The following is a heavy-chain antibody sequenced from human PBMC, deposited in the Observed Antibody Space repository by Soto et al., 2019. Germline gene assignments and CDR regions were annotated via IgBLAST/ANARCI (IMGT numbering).Heavy chain of an antibody. V-gene: IGHV3-33*01. Sequence: QVQLVESGGGVVQPGRSLRLSCAASGFTFSIYAMHWVRQAPGKGLEWVAVIWDDGSNKYYADSVKGRFTISRDNSKNTLYLQMISLRAEDTAAYYCARDTAREYYYYYGMDGWGQGTTVTVSS. J-gene: IGHJ6*02. CDR1: GFTFSIYA. CDR2: IWDDGSNK. CDR3: ARDTAREYYYYYGMDG.